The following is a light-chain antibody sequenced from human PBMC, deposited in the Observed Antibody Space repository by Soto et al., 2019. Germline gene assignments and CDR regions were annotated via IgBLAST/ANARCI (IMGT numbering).Light chain of an antibody. CDR3: QHFGGTTFT. CDR1: QSVSSSY. V-gene: IGKV3-20*01. Sequence: EIVFTQFPGAPFLAPGEGATLSRRASQSVSSSYIAWYQQRPGQTPSLLIYGASTRATGIPDRFSGSGSGTHFTLTISRLEPGDFAVYYCQHFGGTTFTFGQGTRLENK. J-gene: IGKJ5*01. CDR2: GAS.